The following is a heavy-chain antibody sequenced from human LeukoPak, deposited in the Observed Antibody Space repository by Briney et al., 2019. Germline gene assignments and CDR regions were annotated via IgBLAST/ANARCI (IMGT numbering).Heavy chain of an antibody. CDR3: ARVPDYYDSSGYFSQTYFDY. Sequence: PSETLSLTCTVSGGSISSGGYYWSWIRQHPGKGLEWIGYIYYSGSTYYNPSLKSRVTISVDTSKNQFSLKLSSVTAADTAVYYCARVPDYYDSSGYFSQTYFDYWGQGTLVAVSS. CDR1: GGSISSGGYY. CDR2: IYYSGST. J-gene: IGHJ4*02. V-gene: IGHV4-31*03. D-gene: IGHD3-22*01.